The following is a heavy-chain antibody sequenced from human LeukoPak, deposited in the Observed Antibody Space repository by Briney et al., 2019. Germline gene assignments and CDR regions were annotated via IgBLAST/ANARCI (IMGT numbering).Heavy chain of an antibody. V-gene: IGHV3-21*01. J-gene: IGHJ4*02. CDR2: ISSSSSYI. CDR3: ARDRYCSSTSCPAVY. CDR1: GFTFSSYS. Sequence: GGSLRLPCAASGFTFSSYSMNWVRQAPGKGLEWVSSISSSSSYIYYADSVKGRFTISRDNAKNSLYLQMNSLRAEDTAVYYCARDRYCSSTSCPAVYWGQGTLVTVSS. D-gene: IGHD2-2*01.